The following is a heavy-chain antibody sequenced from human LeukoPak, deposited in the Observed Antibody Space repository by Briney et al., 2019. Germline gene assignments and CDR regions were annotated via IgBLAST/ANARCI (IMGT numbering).Heavy chain of an antibody. CDR1: GFTLSSYW. CDR3: ARARPLEWVRYYYMDV. D-gene: IGHD5-12*01. J-gene: IGHJ6*03. CDR2: IKQDGSEK. V-gene: IGHV3-7*01. Sequence: GGSLRLSCAASGFTLSSYWMSWVRQAPGKGLEWVANIKQDGSEKYYVDSVKGRFTISRDNAKNSLYLQMNSLRAEDTAVYYCARARPLEWVRYYYMDVWGKGTTVTVSS.